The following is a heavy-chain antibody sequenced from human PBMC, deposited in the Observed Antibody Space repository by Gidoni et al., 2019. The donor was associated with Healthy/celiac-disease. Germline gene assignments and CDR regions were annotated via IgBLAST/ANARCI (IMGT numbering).Heavy chain of an antibody. CDR2: ISAYNGNT. CDR1: G. D-gene: IGHD6-19*01. V-gene: IGHV1-18*01. CDR3: ARSSGSSGWSPLDFDY. J-gene: IGHJ4*02. Sequence: QVQLVQSGAEVKKPGASVKVSCKASGQGLEWMGWISAYNGNTNYAQKLQGRVTMTTDTSTSTAYMELRSLRSDDTAVYYCARSSGSSGWSPLDFDYWGQGTPVTVSS.